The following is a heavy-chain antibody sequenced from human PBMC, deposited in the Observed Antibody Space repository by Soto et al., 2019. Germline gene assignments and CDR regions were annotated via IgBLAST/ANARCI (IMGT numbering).Heavy chain of an antibody. D-gene: IGHD3-22*01. CDR3: MRGSGWKHFDY. V-gene: IGHV4-39*01. Sequence: SEALSVTCTVSGGSISSSSYYWGRIRQPSEKGLEWIGNIYYSGSTYYSPSLKSRVTISVDTSKNQFSLRLSSVTAADTAVYYCMRGSGWKHFDYWGQGTLVSVS. J-gene: IGHJ4*02. CDR1: GGSISSSSYY. CDR2: IYYSGST.